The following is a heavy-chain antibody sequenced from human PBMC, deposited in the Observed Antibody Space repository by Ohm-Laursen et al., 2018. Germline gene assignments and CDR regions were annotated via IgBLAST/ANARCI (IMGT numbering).Heavy chain of an antibody. CDR1: GYTFTTHY. J-gene: IGHJ5*02. CDR2: INPSGGST. Sequence: ASVKVSCKVSGYTFTTHYIHWVRQAPGQGLEWMGIINPSGGSTKYAQKFQGRVTMTEDTSTDTAYMELSSLRSEDTAVYYCATPVPSSSWYRSWGQGTLVTVSS. V-gene: IGHV1-46*01. CDR3: ATPVPSSSWYRS. D-gene: IGHD6-13*01.